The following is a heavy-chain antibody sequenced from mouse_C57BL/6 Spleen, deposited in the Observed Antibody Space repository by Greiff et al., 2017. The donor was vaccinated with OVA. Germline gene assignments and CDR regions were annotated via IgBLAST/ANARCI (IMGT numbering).Heavy chain of an antibody. D-gene: IGHD2-3*01. Sequence: QVQLQQSGPELVKPGASVKLSCKASGYTFTSYWMHWVKQRPGQGLEWIGNINPSNGGTNYNEKFKSKATLTVDKSSSTAYMQLSSLTSEDSAVYYCARGWLQNWYFDVWGTGTTVTVSS. CDR2: INPSNGGT. J-gene: IGHJ1*03. CDR1: GYTFTSYW. CDR3: ARGWLQNWYFDV. V-gene: IGHV1-53*01.